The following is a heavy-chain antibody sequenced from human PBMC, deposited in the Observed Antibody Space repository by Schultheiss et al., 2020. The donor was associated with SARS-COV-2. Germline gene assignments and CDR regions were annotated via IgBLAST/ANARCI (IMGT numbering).Heavy chain of an antibody. Sequence: GSLRLSCSASGFTFSSYAMHWVRQAPGKGLEYVSAISSNGGSTYYADSVKGRFTISRDNSKNTLYLQMSSLRAEDTAVYYCARLLPPYGSGSYYLYYFDYWGQGTLVTVSS. CDR1: GFTFSSYA. CDR2: ISSNGGST. D-gene: IGHD3-10*01. V-gene: IGHV3-64D*06. CDR3: ARLLPPYGSGSYYLYYFDY. J-gene: IGHJ4*02.